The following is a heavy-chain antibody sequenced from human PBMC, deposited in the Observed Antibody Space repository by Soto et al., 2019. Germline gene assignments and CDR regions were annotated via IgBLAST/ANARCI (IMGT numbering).Heavy chain of an antibody. V-gene: IGHV1-18*01. CDR2: ISAYNGNT. CDR1: GYTFTSYD. Sequence: ASVKVSCKASGYTFTSYDINWVRQAPGKGREWMGWISAYNGNTNYAQKLQGRVTMTTDTSTSTAYMELRSLRSDDTAVYYCARVRFLEWLWNWFDPWGQGTLVTVSS. CDR3: ARVRFLEWLWNWFDP. D-gene: IGHD3-3*01. J-gene: IGHJ5*02.